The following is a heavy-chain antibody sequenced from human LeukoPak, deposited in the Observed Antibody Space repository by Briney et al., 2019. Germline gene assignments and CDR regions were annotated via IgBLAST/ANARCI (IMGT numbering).Heavy chain of an antibody. CDR1: GGYISSYY. D-gene: IGHD1-26*01. J-gene: IGHJ4*02. CDR3: ARLTFPSGSYPTFDY. Sequence: SETLSLTCTVSGGYISSYYWSWVRQPPGKGLEWIGYIYYSGSTNYNPSLKSRVTISVDTSKDQFSLKLSSVTAADTAVYYCARLTFPSGSYPTFDYWGQGTLVTVSS. V-gene: IGHV4-59*08. CDR2: IYYSGST.